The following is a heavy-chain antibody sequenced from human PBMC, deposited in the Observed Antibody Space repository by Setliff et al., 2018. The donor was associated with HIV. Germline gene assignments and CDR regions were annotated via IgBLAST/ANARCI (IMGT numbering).Heavy chain of an antibody. D-gene: IGHD5-12*01. CDR1: SGPISNGGFY. CDR2: IYYSGGT. V-gene: IGHV4-31*02. Sequence: PSQTLSLTCVVSSGPISNGGFYWSWIRHHPGKGLEWIGYIYYSGGTYYSPSLKSRVSMSIDTFKNQFSLNLTSVTAADTAVYYCARGIYRPWGGYSAFATDAFETWGQGTLVTVSS. CDR3: ARGIYRPWGGYSAFATDAFET. J-gene: IGHJ3*02.